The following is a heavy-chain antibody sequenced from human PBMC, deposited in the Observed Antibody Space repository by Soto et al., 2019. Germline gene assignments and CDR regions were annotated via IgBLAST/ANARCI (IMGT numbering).Heavy chain of an antibody. CDR2: INQDGSEK. CDR1: ESTVSRDW. Sequence: EVHLVESGGGLVQTGGSLRLSCAIFESTVSRDWMNWVRQAPGKGLEWVAHINQDGSEKYYVDSVNGRFTISRDNAKKSLDRQMNSLRPADTAMYYCSGGVGDAFWGQGTLVTVSS. J-gene: IGHJ4*02. V-gene: IGHV3-7*04. CDR3: SGGVGDAF. D-gene: IGHD1-26*01.